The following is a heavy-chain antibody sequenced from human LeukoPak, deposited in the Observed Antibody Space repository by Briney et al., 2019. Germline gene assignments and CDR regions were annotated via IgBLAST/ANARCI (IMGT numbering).Heavy chain of an antibody. CDR1: GYTFTSYD. V-gene: IGHV1-18*01. CDR3: ARGDWFDP. D-gene: IGHD2-21*01. CDR2: VSGYNGNT. Sequence: ASVRVSCKASGYTFTSYDINWVRQAPGQGLEWMGWVSGYNGNTNYAQKFEGRVAMTTDASTSTAYMELRGLRSEDTAVYYCARGDWFDPWGQGTLVTVFS. J-gene: IGHJ5*02.